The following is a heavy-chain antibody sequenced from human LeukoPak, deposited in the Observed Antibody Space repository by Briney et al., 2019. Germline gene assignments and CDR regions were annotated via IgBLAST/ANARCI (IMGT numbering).Heavy chain of an antibody. Sequence: SETLPLTCAIYGGSFSGYSWSWIRQPPGKGLEWIGEINHSGGTNYNPSLKSRVTISVDTSKNQFSLKLSSVTAADTAVYYCARDRPVSGANWFDPWGQGALVTVSS. CDR1: GGSFSGYS. CDR2: INHSGGT. CDR3: ARDRPVSGANWFDP. V-gene: IGHV4-34*01. D-gene: IGHD2-8*02. J-gene: IGHJ5*02.